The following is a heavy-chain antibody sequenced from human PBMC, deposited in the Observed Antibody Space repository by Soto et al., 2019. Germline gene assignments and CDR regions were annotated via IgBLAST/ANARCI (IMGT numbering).Heavy chain of an antibody. D-gene: IGHD6-6*01. CDR3: ARSPSIEGGADY. CDR2: IYPGDSDT. Sequence: LGESLKISCKGSGYSFTRYWIGWVRQMPGKGLEWMGIIYPGDSDTRYSPSFQGQVIISADKSISTAFLQWSSLKASDTAMYYCARSPSIEGGADYWGQGTLVTVSS. CDR1: GYSFTRYW. V-gene: IGHV5-51*01. J-gene: IGHJ4*02.